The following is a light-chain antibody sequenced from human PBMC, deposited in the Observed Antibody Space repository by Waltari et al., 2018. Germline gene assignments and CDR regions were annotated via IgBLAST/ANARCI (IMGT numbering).Light chain of an antibody. Sequence: QSVLTQPPSLSGTPGQRVTISCSGSNSNIGSNTVDWYQVLPGTAPKLLIHGNDQRHSGVPDRFSGSKFGASGSLAISGLQPEDESEYYWAAWDESLKGWVFGGGTRLTVL. CDR2: GND. V-gene: IGLV1-44*01. CDR3: AAWDESLKGWV. CDR1: NSNIGSNT. J-gene: IGLJ3*02.